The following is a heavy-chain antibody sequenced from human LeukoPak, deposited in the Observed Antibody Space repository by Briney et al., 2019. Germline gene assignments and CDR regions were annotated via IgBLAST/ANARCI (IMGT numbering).Heavy chain of an antibody. V-gene: IGHV3-23*01. D-gene: IGHD2-21*01. CDR3: AKDRRFPDDVFDI. Sequence: GGTLRLSCAASGFTFSSYAMSWVRQAPGKGLEWVSAIESNGVNTYYLASVKGRFTISRDNSKNTLYLQMNSLRAEDTALYYCAKDRRFPDDVFDIWGHGTMVTVSS. CDR1: GFTFSSYA. J-gene: IGHJ3*02. CDR2: IESNGVNT.